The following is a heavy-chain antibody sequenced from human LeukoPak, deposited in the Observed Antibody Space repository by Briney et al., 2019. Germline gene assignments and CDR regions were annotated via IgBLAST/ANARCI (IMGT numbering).Heavy chain of an antibody. V-gene: IGHV5-10-1*01. CDR3: ARHVNWRSGQSWFDP. Sequence: GESLKISCKASGCSFTSYWISWVRQMPGEGLEWMGRIDPSDSDTNYSPSFQGHVTMSADKSISTAYLQWSSLKASDTAIYFCARHVNWRSGQSWFDPWGQGTLVTVSS. CDR1: GCSFTSYW. D-gene: IGHD3-10*01. CDR2: IDPSDSDT. J-gene: IGHJ5*02.